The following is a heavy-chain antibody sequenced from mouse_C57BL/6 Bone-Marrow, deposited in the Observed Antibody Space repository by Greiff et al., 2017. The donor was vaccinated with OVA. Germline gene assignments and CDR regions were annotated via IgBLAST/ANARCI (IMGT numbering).Heavy chain of an antibody. Sequence: EVQLQQSGAELVRPGASVKLSCTASGFNIKDDYMHWVKQRPEQGLEWIGWIDPENGDTEYASKFQGKATITADTTSNTAYLQLSSLTSEDTAVYYFTITTVVADYWGQGTTLTVSS. D-gene: IGHD1-1*01. V-gene: IGHV14-4*01. J-gene: IGHJ2*01. CDR3: TITTVVADY. CDR2: IDPENGDT. CDR1: GFNIKDDY.